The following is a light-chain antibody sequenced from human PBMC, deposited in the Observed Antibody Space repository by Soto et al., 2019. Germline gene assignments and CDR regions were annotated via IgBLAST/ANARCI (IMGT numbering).Light chain of an antibody. V-gene: IGLV2-11*01. CDR3: CSYAGAYTYV. J-gene: IGLJ1*01. CDR2: DVS. CDR1: AVGGYNY. Sequence: QSALTQPRSVSGSPGQSVTISCSAVGGYNYVSWYQQHPGKTPKLMIYDVSKRPSGVPDRFSGSKSGNTASLTISGLQAEDEADYYCCSYAGAYTYVFGTGTQLTVL.